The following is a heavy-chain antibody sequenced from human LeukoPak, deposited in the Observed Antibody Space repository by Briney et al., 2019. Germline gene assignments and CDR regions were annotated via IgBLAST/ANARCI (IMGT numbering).Heavy chain of an antibody. V-gene: IGHV1-46*01. CDR2: ISPSGGST. Sequence: ASVKVSCKASGYTFTSYYMHWVRQAPGQGLEWVGIISPSGGSTSYAQKFQGRVTMARDTSTSTVYMELSSLRSEDTAVYYCARDLHYYDSSGFATNAFDIWGQGTMVTVSS. CDR1: GYTFTSYY. J-gene: IGHJ3*02. D-gene: IGHD3-22*01. CDR3: ARDLHYYDSSGFATNAFDI.